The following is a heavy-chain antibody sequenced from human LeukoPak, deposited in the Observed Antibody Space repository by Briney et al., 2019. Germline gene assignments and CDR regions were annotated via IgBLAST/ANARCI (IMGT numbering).Heavy chain of an antibody. Sequence: PSETLSLTCAVYGGSSSGYYWSWIRQPPGKGLEWIGEINHSGSTNYNPSLKSRVTISVDTSKNQFSLKLSSVTAADTAVYYCARCRPIVVVPAAMYGKYYYYYGMDVWGQGTTVTVSS. D-gene: IGHD2-2*01. CDR1: GGSSSGYY. V-gene: IGHV4-34*01. J-gene: IGHJ6*02. CDR2: INHSGST. CDR3: ARCRPIVVVPAAMYGKYYYYYGMDV.